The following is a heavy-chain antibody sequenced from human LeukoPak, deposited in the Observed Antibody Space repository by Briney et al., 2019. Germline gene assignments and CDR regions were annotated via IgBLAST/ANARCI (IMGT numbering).Heavy chain of an antibody. V-gene: IGHV3-48*03. Sequence: PGGSLRLSCAASGFTFNSYEMNWVRQAPGKGLEWVSYISSSGSTIYYADSVKGRFTISRDNAKNSLYLQMNSLRAGDTAVYYCARDRYPGLYGDPHGAFDIWGQGTMVTVSS. D-gene: IGHD4-17*01. CDR3: ARDRYPGLYGDPHGAFDI. J-gene: IGHJ3*02. CDR1: GFTFNSYE. CDR2: ISSSGSTI.